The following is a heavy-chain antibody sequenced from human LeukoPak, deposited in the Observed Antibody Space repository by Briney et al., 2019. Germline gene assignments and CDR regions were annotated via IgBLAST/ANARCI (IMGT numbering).Heavy chain of an antibody. D-gene: IGHD4-17*01. Sequence: PSETLSLTCAVYGGSFSGYYWSWIRQPPGKGLEWIGEINHSGSTNYNSSLKSRVTISVDTSKNQFSLKLSSVTAADTAVYYCASKMTTVTTWDYWGQGTLVTVSS. CDR2: INHSGST. V-gene: IGHV4-34*01. CDR1: GGSFSGYY. J-gene: IGHJ4*02. CDR3: ASKMTTVTTWDY.